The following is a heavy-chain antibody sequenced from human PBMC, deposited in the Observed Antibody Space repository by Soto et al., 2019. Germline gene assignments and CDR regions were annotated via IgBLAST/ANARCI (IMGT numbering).Heavy chain of an antibody. Sequence: QVQLQESGPGLVKPSQTLSLTCTVSGGSISSGDYYWSWIRQPPGKGLEWIGYIYYSGSTYYNPSLKSRVTISVDTSKNQFSLKLSSVPAADTAVYYCARAPNRYDSSGYPRWYFDLWGRGTLVTVSS. D-gene: IGHD3-22*01. CDR2: IYYSGST. CDR3: ARAPNRYDSSGYPRWYFDL. J-gene: IGHJ2*01. CDR1: GGSISSGDYY. V-gene: IGHV4-30-4*01.